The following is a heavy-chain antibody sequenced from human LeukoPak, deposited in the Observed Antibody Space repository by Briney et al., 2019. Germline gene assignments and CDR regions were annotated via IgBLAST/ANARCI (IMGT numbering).Heavy chain of an antibody. CDR3: VRDGGVSGYDLLDY. CDR2: INQDGSEE. CDR1: GFTFINYW. J-gene: IGHJ4*02. Sequence: GSLRLSCAASGFTFINYWMTWVRQAPGKGLEWVAHINQDGSEEHYMDSAKARFTISRDNAKNSLSLQMNSLRAEDTAVYYCVRDGGVSGYDLLDYWGQGTLVTVSS. V-gene: IGHV3-7*01. D-gene: IGHD5-12*01.